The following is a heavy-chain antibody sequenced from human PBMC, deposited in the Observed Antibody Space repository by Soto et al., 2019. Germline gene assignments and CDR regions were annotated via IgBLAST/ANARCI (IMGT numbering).Heavy chain of an antibody. CDR2: IDPSDSYT. D-gene: IGHD2-8*01. CDR1: GYSFTSYW. Sequence: GESLKISCQGSGYSFTSYWISWVRQMPGKGLEWMGRIDPSDSYTNYSPSFQGHVTISADKSISTAYLQWSSLKASDTAMYYCARRLNGVNGMDVWGQGTTVTVSS. CDR3: ARRLNGVNGMDV. J-gene: IGHJ6*02. V-gene: IGHV5-10-1*01.